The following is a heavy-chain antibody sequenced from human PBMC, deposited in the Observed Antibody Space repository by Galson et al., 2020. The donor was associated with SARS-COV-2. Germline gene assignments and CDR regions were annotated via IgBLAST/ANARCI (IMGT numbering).Heavy chain of an antibody. D-gene: IGHD1-1*01. J-gene: IGHJ6*03. CDR3: ARGNNWNDYYYYMDV. Sequence: AGCLRPPCAASGFTFSNAWMSWVRQAPGKGLEWVSAIGTAGDTYYPGSVKGRFTISREKAKNSLYLQMNSLRAGDTAVYYCARGNNWNDYYYYMDVWGKGTTVTGSS. V-gene: IGHV3-13*01. CDR1: GFTFSNAW. CDR2: IGTAGDT.